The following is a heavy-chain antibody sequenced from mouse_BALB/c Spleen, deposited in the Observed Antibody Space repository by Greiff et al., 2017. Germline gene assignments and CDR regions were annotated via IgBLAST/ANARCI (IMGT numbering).Heavy chain of an antibody. D-gene: IGHD1-2*01. CDR3: ARFRLSYAMDY. V-gene: IGHV1-7*01. CDR2: INPSTGYT. J-gene: IGHJ4*01. CDR1: GYTFTSYW. Sequence: VQLQQSGAELAKPGASVKMSCKASGYTFTSYWMHWVKQRPGQGLEWIGYINPSTGYTEYNQKFKDKATLTADKSSSTAYMQLSSLTSEDSAVYYCARFRLSYAMDYWGQGTSVTVSS.